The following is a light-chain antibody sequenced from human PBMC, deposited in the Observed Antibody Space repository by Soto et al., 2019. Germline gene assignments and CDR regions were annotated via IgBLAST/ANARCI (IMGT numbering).Light chain of an antibody. Sequence: DIQVPKFPSFLSAYVGARVTLPCRASQGISSWLAWYQHKPGRAPKLLIHAASSLESGVPSRFSGSGSWTDFTATISSLQPEDCATDYCNQTTSFPLTFGGGTKVDIK. CDR1: QGISSW. CDR2: AAS. V-gene: IGKV1-12*01. CDR3: NQTTSFPLT. J-gene: IGKJ4*01.